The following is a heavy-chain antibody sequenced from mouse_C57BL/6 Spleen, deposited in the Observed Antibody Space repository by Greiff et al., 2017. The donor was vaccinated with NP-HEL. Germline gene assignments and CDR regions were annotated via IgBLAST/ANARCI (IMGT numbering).Heavy chain of an antibody. Sequence: EVQRVESGGGLVKPGGSLKLSCAASGFTFSDYGMHWVRQAPEKGLEWVAYISSGSSTIYYADTVKGRFTISRDNAKNTLFLQMTSLRSEDTAMYYCAREGQLRLQDYAMDYWGQGTSVTVSS. D-gene: IGHD3-2*02. V-gene: IGHV5-17*01. CDR3: AREGQLRLQDYAMDY. CDR1: GFTFSDYG. J-gene: IGHJ4*01. CDR2: ISSGSSTI.